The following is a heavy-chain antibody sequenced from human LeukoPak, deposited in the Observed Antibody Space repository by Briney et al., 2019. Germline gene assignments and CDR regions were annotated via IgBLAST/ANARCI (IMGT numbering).Heavy chain of an antibody. D-gene: IGHD6-6*01. V-gene: IGHV6-1*01. CDR3: ARDSYTWFDP. Sequence: SQTLSLTCAISGDSVSSNSAAWNWIRQSPSRGLEWLGRTYFRSKWHNEYAVSVKSRITINPDTSKNQFSLQLNSVTPEDTAVYYRARDSYTWFDPWGQGTLVTVSS. J-gene: IGHJ5*02. CDR2: TYFRSKWHN. CDR1: GDSVSSNSAA.